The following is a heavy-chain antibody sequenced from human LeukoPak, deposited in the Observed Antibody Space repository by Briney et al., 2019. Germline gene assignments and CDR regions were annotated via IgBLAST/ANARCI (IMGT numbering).Heavy chain of an antibody. V-gene: IGHV3-33*01. CDR1: GFTFSSYG. D-gene: IGHD3/OR15-3a*01. CDR2: IWYDGSNK. CDR3: ARDYDFWANSWFDP. Sequence: GGSLRLSCAASGFTFSSYGMHWVRQAPGKGLEWVAVIWYDGSNKYYADSVKGRFTISRDNSKNTLYLQMNSLRAEDTAVYYCARDYDFWANSWFDPWGQGTLVTVSS. J-gene: IGHJ5*02.